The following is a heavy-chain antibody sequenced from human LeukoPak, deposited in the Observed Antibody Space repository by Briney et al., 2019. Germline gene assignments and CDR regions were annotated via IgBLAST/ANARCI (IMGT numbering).Heavy chain of an antibody. Sequence: SETLSLTCTVSGGSITTSSYYWGWIRQPPGKGLEWIGNNSPSLKTRVTISLDTSRNQFSLKLNSVTAADTAVYYCAKSNGYGLVDIWGQGTMVTVSS. D-gene: IGHD3-10*01. V-gene: IGHV4-39*07. CDR1: GGSITTSSYY. J-gene: IGHJ3*02. CDR3: AKSNGYGLVDI.